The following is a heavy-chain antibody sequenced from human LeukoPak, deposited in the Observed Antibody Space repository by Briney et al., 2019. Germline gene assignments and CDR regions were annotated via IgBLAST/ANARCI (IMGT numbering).Heavy chain of an antibody. Sequence: GGSLRLSCTASGFTTHYWLNWVRQSPGKGLEWVPNSDRDGRVQHYVDSVEGRFTISRDSPKNSLALRMHSLRAEDTAVYYCTGGSDKVLSGGYYYYMDVWGTGTTVTVSS. CDR1: GFTTHYW. CDR3: TGGSDKVLSGGYYYYMDV. CDR2: SDRDGRVQ. J-gene: IGHJ6*03. D-gene: IGHD2/OR15-2a*01. V-gene: IGHV3-7*01.